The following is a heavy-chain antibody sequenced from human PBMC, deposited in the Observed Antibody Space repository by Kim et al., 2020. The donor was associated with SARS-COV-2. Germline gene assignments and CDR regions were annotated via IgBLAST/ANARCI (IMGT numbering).Heavy chain of an antibody. D-gene: IGHD6-13*01. Sequence: GGSLRLSCAASGFTFSSYAMHWVRQAPGKGLEWVAVISYDGSNKYYADSVKGRFTISRDNSKNTLYLQMNSLRAEDTAVYYCARARYSSSWYTFDYWGQG. V-gene: IGHV3-30*04. CDR3: ARARYSSSWYTFDY. CDR2: ISYDGSNK. J-gene: IGHJ4*02. CDR1: GFTFSSYA.